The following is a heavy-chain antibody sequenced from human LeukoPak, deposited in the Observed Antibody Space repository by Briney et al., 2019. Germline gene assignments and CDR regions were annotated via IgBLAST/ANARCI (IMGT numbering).Heavy chain of an antibody. Sequence: PGGSLRLSCAASGFTFSSYAMSWVRQAPGKGLEWVSAISGSGGSTYYADSVKGRFTISRDNSKNTLYLQMNSLRAEDTAVYYCAKSRTAVAGTNRERIPIFDYWGQGTLVTVSS. CDR3: AKSRTAVAGTNRERIPIFDY. D-gene: IGHD6-19*01. CDR2: ISGSGGST. V-gene: IGHV3-23*01. CDR1: GFTFSSYA. J-gene: IGHJ4*02.